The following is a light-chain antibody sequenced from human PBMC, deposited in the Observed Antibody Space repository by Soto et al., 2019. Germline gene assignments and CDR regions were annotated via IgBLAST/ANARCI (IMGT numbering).Light chain of an antibody. J-gene: IGLJ3*02. Sequence: QSVLTQPPSVSGAPGQRVTISCTGSSSNIGAGYDVHWYQQLPGTAPKLLIYGNINRPSGLPDRFSGSKSGTSASLVITGLQAEDEADYYCQSYDSTLSGVVFGGGTKRTVL. V-gene: IGLV1-40*01. CDR1: SSNIGAGYD. CDR2: GNI. CDR3: QSYDSTLSGVV.